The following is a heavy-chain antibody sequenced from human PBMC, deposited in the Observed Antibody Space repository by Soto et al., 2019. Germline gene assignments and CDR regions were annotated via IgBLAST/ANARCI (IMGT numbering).Heavy chain of an antibody. CDR3: AKDLGHGGRGAFDI. D-gene: IGHD7-27*01. V-gene: IGHV3-30*18. CDR2: ISYDGSNK. CDR1: GFSFSSYG. Sequence: QVQLVESGGGVVEPVRSLRLSCAASGFSFSSYGMHWVRQAPGKGLEWVALISYDGSNKYYADSVKGRFTISRDNSKNTLYLQMNSLRTEDTAVYYCAKDLGHGGRGAFDIWGQGTMVTVSS. J-gene: IGHJ3*02.